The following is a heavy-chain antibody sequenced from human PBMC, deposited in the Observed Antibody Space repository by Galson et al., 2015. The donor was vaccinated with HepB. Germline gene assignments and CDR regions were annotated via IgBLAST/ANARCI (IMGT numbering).Heavy chain of an antibody. CDR3: ARVESVHYYYAMDV. V-gene: IGHV3-7*03. CDR2: IKQDGSEK. J-gene: IGHJ6*02. Sequence: SLRLSCAASGFTVSGYWMSWVRQAPGKGLEWVANIKQDGSEKYYVDSVEGRFTISRDNAKNSVFLQMDSLRADDTAVYYCARVESVHYYYAMDVWGQGTTVTVSS. CDR1: GFTVSGYW. D-gene: IGHD5/OR15-5a*01.